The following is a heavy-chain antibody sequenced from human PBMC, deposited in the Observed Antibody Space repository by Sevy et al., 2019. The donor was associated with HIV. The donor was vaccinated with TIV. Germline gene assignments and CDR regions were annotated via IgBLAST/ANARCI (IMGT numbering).Heavy chain of an antibody. CDR2: ITNSGSSI. Sequence: GGSLRLSCTASGFTFSSYEMNWVRQAPGKGLEWVSYITNSGSSIYYSDSVRGRFTVSRDNAKNSLYLQMKSLSAEDTAVYYCARDLPPSATTVAHFDYWGRGTLVTVSS. D-gene: IGHD4-17*01. J-gene: IGHJ4*02. CDR1: GFTFSSYE. V-gene: IGHV3-48*03. CDR3: ARDLPPSATTVAHFDY.